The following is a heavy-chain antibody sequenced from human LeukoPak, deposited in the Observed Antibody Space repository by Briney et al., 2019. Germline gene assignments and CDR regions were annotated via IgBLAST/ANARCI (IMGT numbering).Heavy chain of an antibody. CDR2: INHSGST. CDR1: GGSFSGYY. CDR3: ASARAPYDA. J-gene: IGHJ5*02. V-gene: IGHV4-34*01. Sequence: SETLSLTCAVYGGSFSGYYWSWIRQPPGKGLEWIGEINHSGSTNYNPSLKSRVTISVDTSKNQFSLKLSSVTAADTAVYYCASARAPYDAWGQGTLVTVSS. D-gene: IGHD5-12*01.